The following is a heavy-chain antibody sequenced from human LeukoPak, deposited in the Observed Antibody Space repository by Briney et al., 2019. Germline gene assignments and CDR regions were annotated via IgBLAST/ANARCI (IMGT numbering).Heavy chain of an antibody. D-gene: IGHD5-18*01. CDR1: GFTFSSYA. V-gene: IGHV3-30-3*01. J-gene: IGHJ3*02. Sequence: PGGSLRLSCAASGFTFSSYAMHWVRQAPGKGLEWVAVISYDGSNKYYADSVKGRFTISRDNSKNSLYLQMNSLRAEDTAVYYCARWDLIQLWYSNDAFDIWGQGTMVTVSS. CDR2: ISYDGSNK. CDR3: ARWDLIQLWYSNDAFDI.